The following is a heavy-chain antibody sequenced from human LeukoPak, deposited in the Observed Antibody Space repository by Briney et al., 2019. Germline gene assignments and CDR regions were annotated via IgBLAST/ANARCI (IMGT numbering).Heavy chain of an antibody. CDR2: IKQDGSEK. D-gene: IGHD4-17*01. CDR3: ARDDTVTTRVGFID. V-gene: IGHV3-7*01. J-gene: IGHJ4*02. CDR1: GFTFSSNW. Sequence: GTLTLSCAASGFTFSSNWMSWVCQAPGQGLEWVANIKQDGSEKDYVDSVKGRFTITRENAKNTLYLQINSLRAEDTAVYYCARDDTVTTRVGFIDWGQGTLVTVSS.